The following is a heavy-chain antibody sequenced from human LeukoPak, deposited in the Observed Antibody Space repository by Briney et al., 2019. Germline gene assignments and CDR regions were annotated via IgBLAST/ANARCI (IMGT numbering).Heavy chain of an antibody. CDR3: AGSSGYSYGYIDY. J-gene: IGHJ4*02. CDR2: ISSSGSTI. D-gene: IGHD5-18*01. V-gene: IGHV3-11*04. CDR1: GFTFSDYY. Sequence: GGSLRLSCAASGFTFSDYYMSWIRQAPGKGLEWVSYISSSGSTIYYAASVKGRFTISRDNAKNSLYLQMNSLRAEDTAVYYCAGSSGYSYGYIDYWGQGTLVTVSS.